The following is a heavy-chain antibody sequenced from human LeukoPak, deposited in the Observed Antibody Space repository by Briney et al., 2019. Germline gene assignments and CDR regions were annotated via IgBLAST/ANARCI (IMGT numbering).Heavy chain of an antibody. D-gene: IGHD3-10*01. CDR1: GYTFTGYY. CDR3: ARDPGCLPHPFDY. J-gene: IGHJ4*02. Sequence: VASVKVSCKASGYTFTGYYMHWVRQAPGQGLEWMGGINPNSGGTNYAQKFQGRVTMTRDTSISTAYMELSRLRSDDTAVYYCARDPGCLPHPFDYWGQGTLVTVSS. CDR2: INPNSGGT. V-gene: IGHV1-2*02.